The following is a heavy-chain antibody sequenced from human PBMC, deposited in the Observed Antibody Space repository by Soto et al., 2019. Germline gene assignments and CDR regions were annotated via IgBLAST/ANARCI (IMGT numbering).Heavy chain of an antibody. CDR3: ARDHRWAFDY. V-gene: IGHV3-48*02. D-gene: IGHD3-16*01. CDR1: GFTFDRYA. Sequence: EVQLVESGGGLVQPGGYLRLSCVASGFTFDRYAMNWVRQAPGKGLEWLSWISPDSATVVYSDSVTGRFTMSRDDAKNLLTLQMNSLKDEDTAVYYSARDHRWAFDYWGQGTRVTVTS. J-gene: IGHJ4*02. CDR2: ISPDSATV.